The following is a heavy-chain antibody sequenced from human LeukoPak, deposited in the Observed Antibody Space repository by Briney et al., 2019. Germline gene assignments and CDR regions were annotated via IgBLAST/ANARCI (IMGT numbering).Heavy chain of an antibody. CDR3: AKHGGGGYFDY. CDR1: GFTFSSYA. Sequence: PGGSLRLSCAASGFTFSSYAMSWVRQAPGEGLEWVSAISVSGAGTYYADSVKGRFTISRDNSKNTLYLQMDSLRADDTAAYYCAKHGGGGYFDYWGRGTLVTVSS. D-gene: IGHD3-16*01. V-gene: IGHV3-23*01. CDR2: ISVSGAGT. J-gene: IGHJ4*02.